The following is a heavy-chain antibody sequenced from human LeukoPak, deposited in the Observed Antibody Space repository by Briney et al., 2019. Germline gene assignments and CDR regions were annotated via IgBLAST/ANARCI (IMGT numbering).Heavy chain of an antibody. J-gene: IGHJ6*02. V-gene: IGHV3-21*01. CDR1: GFTFSSYS. CDR2: ISSSSSYI. CDR3: AREDIVVVTAMAYYYGMDV. D-gene: IGHD2-21*02. Sequence: GGSLRLSCAASGFTFSSYSMNWVRQAPGKGLEWVSSISSSSSYIYYADSVKGRFTISRDNAKNSPYLQMNSLRAEDTAVYYCAREDIVVVTAMAYYYGMDVWGQGTTVTVSS.